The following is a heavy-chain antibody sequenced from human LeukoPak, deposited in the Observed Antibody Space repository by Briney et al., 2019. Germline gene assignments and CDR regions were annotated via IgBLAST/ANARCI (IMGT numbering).Heavy chain of an antibody. CDR3: ARGVGYYFDY. J-gene: IGHJ4*02. V-gene: IGHV4-34*01. CDR2: INHSGST. CDR1: GGPFSGYY. D-gene: IGHD1-26*01. Sequence: SETLSLTCAVYGGPFSGYYWSWIRQPPGKGLEWIGEINHSGSTNYNPSLKSRVTISVDTSKNQFSLKLSSVTAADTAVYYCARGVGYYFDYWGQGTLVTVSS.